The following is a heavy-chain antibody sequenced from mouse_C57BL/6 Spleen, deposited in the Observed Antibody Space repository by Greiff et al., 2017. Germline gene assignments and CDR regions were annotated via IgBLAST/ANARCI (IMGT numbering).Heavy chain of an antibody. J-gene: IGHJ3*01. D-gene: IGHD1-1*01. V-gene: IGHV14-1*01. CDR1: GFNFNDYY. Sequence: EVQLQQSGAELVRPGASVKLSCTASGFNFNDYYMHWVKQRPEQGLEWIGGIDPADGDTAYAPKFKGKAIMTADTSSNTASLQLSSLTSEDTAVYFWTTRSYDGRSCAWFAYWGQGTLVTVSA. CDR3: TTRSYDGRSCAWFAY. CDR2: IDPADGDT.